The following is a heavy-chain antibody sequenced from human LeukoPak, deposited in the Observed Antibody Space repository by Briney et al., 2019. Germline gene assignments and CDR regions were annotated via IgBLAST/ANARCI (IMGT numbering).Heavy chain of an antibody. V-gene: IGHV3-9*01. J-gene: IGHJ4*02. D-gene: IGHD3-22*01. CDR2: ISWNSGVV. CDR1: GFIFENYA. Sequence: PGGSLRLSCAASGFIFENYAMHWVRQAPGKGLEWVSGISWNSGVVGYVDSVKGRFTISRDNAKNSLYLQMNSLRAEDTAVYYCAKDAAVGSSGYYYVPPLYYFHYWGQGTLVTVSS. CDR3: AKDAAVGSSGYYYVPPLYYFHY.